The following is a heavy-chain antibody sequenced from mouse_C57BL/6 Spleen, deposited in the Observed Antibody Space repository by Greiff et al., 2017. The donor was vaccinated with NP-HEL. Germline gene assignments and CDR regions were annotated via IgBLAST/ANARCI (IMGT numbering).Heavy chain of an antibody. CDR2: ISYDGSN. V-gene: IGHV3-6*01. D-gene: IGHD2-5*01. CDR3: ARGQPTIVTFDY. CDR1: GYSITSGYY. J-gene: IGHJ2*01. Sequence: DVKLQESGPGLVKPSQSLSLTCSVTGYSITSGYYWNWIRQFPGNKLEWMGYISYDGSNNYNPSLKNRISITRDTSKNQFFLKLNSVTTEDTAAYYCARGQPTIVTFDYWGQGTTLTVSS.